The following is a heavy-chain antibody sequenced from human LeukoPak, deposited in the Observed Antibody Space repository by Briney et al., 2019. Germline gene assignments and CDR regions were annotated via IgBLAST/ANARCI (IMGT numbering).Heavy chain of an antibody. J-gene: IGHJ4*02. CDR1: GFTFRRYW. Sequence: GGSLRLSCAASGFTFRRYWMSWVRQASGKGLEWVANIKQDGDLKYYVDSVEGRFTISRDNAKNSLYLQMNSLNTEDTAVYYCARFAKGYGSGDIDYWGQGTLVTVSS. CDR3: ARFAKGYGSGDIDY. V-gene: IGHV3-7*01. CDR2: IKQDGDLK. D-gene: IGHD3-10*01.